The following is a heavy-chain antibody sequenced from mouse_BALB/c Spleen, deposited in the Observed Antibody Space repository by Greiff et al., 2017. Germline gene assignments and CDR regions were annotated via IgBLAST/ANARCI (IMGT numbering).Heavy chain of an antibody. CDR1: GFTFSSYG. V-gene: IGHV5-6-3*01. Sequence: EVKVVESGGGLVQPGGSLKLSCAASGFTFSSYGMSWVRQSPDKRLELVATINSNGGSTYYPDSVKGRFTISRDNAKNTLYLQMSSLKSEDTAMYYCTRDYYDGSLFFDYWGQGTTLTVSS. D-gene: IGHD1-1*01. J-gene: IGHJ2*01. CDR2: INSNGGST. CDR3: TRDYYDGSLFFDY.